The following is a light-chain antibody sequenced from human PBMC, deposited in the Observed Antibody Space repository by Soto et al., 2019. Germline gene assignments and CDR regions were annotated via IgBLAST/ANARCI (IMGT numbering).Light chain of an antibody. CDR1: QSVSSSF. CDR3: QQYGSSPPLT. J-gene: IGKJ4*01. V-gene: IGKV3-20*01. CDR2: GAS. Sequence: VWTQSPGTLSLSPGERATLSRRASQSVSSSFLAWYQQKPGQAPRLLIYGASSRATGIPDRFSGSGSGADFTLTISKLEPEDFALYYCQQYGSSPPLTFGGGTKVDIK.